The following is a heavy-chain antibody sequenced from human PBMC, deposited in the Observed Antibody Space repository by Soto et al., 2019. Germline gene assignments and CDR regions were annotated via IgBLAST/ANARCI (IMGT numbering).Heavy chain of an antibody. D-gene: IGHD3-3*01. V-gene: IGHV1-8*01. CDR3: ARGRAVTIFGVVIIAEPYYYGMDV. CDR1: GYTFTSYD. J-gene: IGHJ6*02. Sequence: ASVKVSCKASGYTFTSYDINWVRQATGQGLEWMGWMNPNSGNTGYAQKFQGRDTMTRNTSISTAFMELSSLRSEDTAVYYCARGRAVTIFGVVIIAEPYYYGMDVWGQGTTVTVSS. CDR2: MNPNSGNT.